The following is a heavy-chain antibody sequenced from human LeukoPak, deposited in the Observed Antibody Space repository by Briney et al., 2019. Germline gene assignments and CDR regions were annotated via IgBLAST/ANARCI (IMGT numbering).Heavy chain of an antibody. D-gene: IGHD2-2*01. CDR2: INPNSGGT. J-gene: IGHJ5*02. V-gene: IGHV1-2*02. CDR3: ATDCSSTSCYLFDP. Sequence: ASVKVSCKASGYTFTGYYMHWVRQAPGQGREWMGWINPNSGGTDYAQKFQGRVTMTRDTSISTAYMELSRLRSDDTAVYYCATDCSSTSCYLFDPWGQGTLVTVSS. CDR1: GYTFTGYY.